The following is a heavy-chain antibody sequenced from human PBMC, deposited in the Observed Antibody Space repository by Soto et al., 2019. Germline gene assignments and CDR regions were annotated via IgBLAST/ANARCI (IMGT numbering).Heavy chain of an antibody. D-gene: IGHD1-26*01. CDR1: GYSISSSNW. Sequence: SETLSLTCAVSGYSISSSNWWGWIRQPPGKGLEWIGYIYYSGTTYYNPSLKSRVTMSVDTSKNQFSLKLTSVTAVDTAVYYCARREIQGPLDYWGQGTLVTVSS. CDR2: IYYSGTT. J-gene: IGHJ4*02. CDR3: ARREIQGPLDY. V-gene: IGHV4-28*01.